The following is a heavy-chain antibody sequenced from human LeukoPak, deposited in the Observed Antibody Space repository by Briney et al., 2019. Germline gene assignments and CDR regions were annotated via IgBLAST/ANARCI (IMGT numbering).Heavy chain of an antibody. J-gene: IGHJ4*02. CDR3: ARNLDGTTTAFDY. V-gene: IGHV1-18*01. D-gene: IGHD1/OR15-1a*01. CDR2: ISTYNGIT. CDR1: GYTFISHG. Sequence: GASVKVPCKASGYTFISHGISWLRQAPGQGPEWMGWISTYNGITNYAQKVQDKITVTRDTSTSTVYMDLRSLRSDDTAVYYCARNLDGTTTAFDYWGQGTLVTVSS.